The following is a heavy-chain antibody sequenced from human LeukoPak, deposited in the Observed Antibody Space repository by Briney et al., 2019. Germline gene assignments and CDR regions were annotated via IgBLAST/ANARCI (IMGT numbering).Heavy chain of an antibody. CDR1: GFSFSNLG. Sequence: PGGSLRLSCAASGFSFSNLGMHWVRQAPGKRLEWVAVIWDDGSNKRYANSVNGRFTISRDNSENTLYLQMNGLTAEDTAMYYCARDSYQDYYGRFDPWGQGTLVIVSS. J-gene: IGHJ5*02. V-gene: IGHV3-33*01. CDR3: ARDSYQDYYGRFDP. CDR2: IWDDGSNK. D-gene: IGHD3-10*01.